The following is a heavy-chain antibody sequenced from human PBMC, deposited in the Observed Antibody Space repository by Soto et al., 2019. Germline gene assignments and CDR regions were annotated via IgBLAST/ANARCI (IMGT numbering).Heavy chain of an antibody. Sequence: QVRLQESAPGLVKPSQTLSLTCTVAGGSIGTYYWNCIRQSPGKGREWIGRVYYSGSTRYHPSRKSRGTISVEQSKNEFSLNLSSLTAAEKAIYCCARGGRGWASPGYWGQGTLVTVSP. CDR1: GGSIGTYY. V-gene: IGHV4-59*01. J-gene: IGHJ4*02. CDR2: VYYSGST. CDR3: ARGGRGWASPGY. D-gene: IGHD3-16*01.